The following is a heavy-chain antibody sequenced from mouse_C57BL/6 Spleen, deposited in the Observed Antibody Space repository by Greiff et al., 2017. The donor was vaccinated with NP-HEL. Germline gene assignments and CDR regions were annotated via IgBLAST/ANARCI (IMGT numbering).Heavy chain of an antibody. CDR2: ISYDGSN. Sequence: VQLKESGPGLVKPSQSLSLTCSVTGYSITSGYYWNWIRQFPGNKLEWMGYISYDGSNNYNPSLKNRISITRDTSKNQFFLKLNSVTTEDTATYYCARDFPSYDYDWFAYWGQGTLVTVSA. CDR3: ARDFPSYDYDWFAY. CDR1: GYSITSGYY. D-gene: IGHD2-4*01. J-gene: IGHJ3*01. V-gene: IGHV3-6*01.